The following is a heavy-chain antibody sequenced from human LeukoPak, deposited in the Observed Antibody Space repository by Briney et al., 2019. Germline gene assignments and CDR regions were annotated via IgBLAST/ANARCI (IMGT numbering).Heavy chain of an antibody. CDR3: AKGQYSGSYYVAGDY. Sequence: GGSLRLSCAASGFTFSSYAMSRVRQAPGKGLEWVSAISGSGGSTYYADSVKGRFTISRDNSKNTLYLQMNSLRAEDTAVYYCAKGQYSGSYYVAGDYWGQGTLVTVSS. CDR1: GFTFSSYA. J-gene: IGHJ4*02. D-gene: IGHD1-26*01. V-gene: IGHV3-23*01. CDR2: ISGSGGST.